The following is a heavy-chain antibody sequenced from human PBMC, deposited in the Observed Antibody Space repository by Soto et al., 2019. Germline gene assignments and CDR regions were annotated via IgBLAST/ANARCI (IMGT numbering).Heavy chain of an antibody. CDR1: GYTFTSYG. V-gene: IGHV1-18*04. J-gene: IGHJ6*02. Sequence: ASVKVSCKASGYTFTSYGISWVRHAPGQGLEWMGWISAYNGNTNYAQKLQGRVTMTTDTSTSTAYIELRSLRSDDTAVYYCASGTYDYYYYGMDVWRQGTTVTVSS. CDR2: ISAYNGNT. D-gene: IGHD3-22*01. CDR3: ASGTYDYYYYGMDV.